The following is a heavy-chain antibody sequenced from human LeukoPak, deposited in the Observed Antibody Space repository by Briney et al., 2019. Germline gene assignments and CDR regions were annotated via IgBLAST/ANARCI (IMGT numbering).Heavy chain of an antibody. CDR1: GFTFSSYG. CDR2: ISGSGGST. D-gene: IGHD3-9*01. J-gene: IGHJ4*02. CDR3: AKDRSYDILTGYYYDY. Sequence: PGGSLRLSCAASGFTFSSYGMSWVRQAPGKGLEWVSAISGSGGSTYYADSVKGRFTISRDNSKNTLYLQMNSLRAEDTAVYYYAKDRSYDILTGYYYDYWGQGTLVTVSS. V-gene: IGHV3-23*01.